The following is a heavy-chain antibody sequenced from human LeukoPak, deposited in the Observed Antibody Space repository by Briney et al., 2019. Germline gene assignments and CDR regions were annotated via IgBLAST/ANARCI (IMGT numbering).Heavy chain of an antibody. CDR3: ARHTGDIAVAGRFDY. D-gene: IGHD6-19*01. J-gene: IGHJ4*02. CDR2: IYYSGST. CDR1: GGSISSSSYY. Sequence: SETLSLTCTVSGGSISSSSYYWGWIRQPPGKGLEWIGSIYYSGSTYYNPSLKSRVTISVDMSKNQFSLKLSSVTAADTAVYYCARHTGDIAVAGRFDYWGQGTLVTVSS. V-gene: IGHV4-39*01.